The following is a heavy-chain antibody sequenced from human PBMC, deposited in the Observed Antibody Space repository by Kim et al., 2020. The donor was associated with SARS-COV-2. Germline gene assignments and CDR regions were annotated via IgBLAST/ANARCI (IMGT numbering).Heavy chain of an antibody. Sequence: GGSLRLSCAASGFTFSSYGMHWVRQAPGKGLEWVAVMWDDGSEKYYADSVKGRFTISGDNSKNTLYLQMNSLRVEDTAVYFCARDYDILTGYYFDYWGQGTLVTVSS. V-gene: IGHV3-33*01. D-gene: IGHD3-9*01. CDR1: GFTFSSYG. CDR3: ARDYDILTGYYFDY. J-gene: IGHJ4*02. CDR2: MWDDGSEK.